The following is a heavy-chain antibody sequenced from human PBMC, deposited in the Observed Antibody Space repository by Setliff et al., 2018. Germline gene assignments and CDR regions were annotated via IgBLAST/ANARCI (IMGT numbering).Heavy chain of an antibody. CDR2: INHSGST. V-gene: IGHV4-34*01. CDR1: GGSFSGYY. Sequence: ASETLSLTCAVYGGSFSGYYWSWIRQPPGEGLEWIGEINHSGSTNYNPSLKSRVTISVDTSKNQFSLKLSSVTAADTAVYYCARVRVVYYYYGMDVWGQGTTVTVSS. CDR3: ARVRVVYYYYGMDV. D-gene: IGHD3-3*01. J-gene: IGHJ6*02.